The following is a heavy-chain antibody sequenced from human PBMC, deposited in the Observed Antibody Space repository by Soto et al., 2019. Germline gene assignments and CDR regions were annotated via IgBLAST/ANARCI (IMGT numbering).Heavy chain of an antibody. V-gene: IGHV4-61*08. D-gene: IGHD2-2*03. CDR1: GGSVSSGGYY. CDR3: ARIVGYCSSSSCKDFDY. Sequence: NPSETLSLTCTVSGGSVSSGGYYWSWIRQPPGKGLEWIGYVYYSGSTKYNPSLKSRVTISVDTPKNQFSLKLSSVTAADTAVYYCARIVGYCSSSSCKDFDYWGQGTQVTVSS. J-gene: IGHJ4*02. CDR2: VYYSGST.